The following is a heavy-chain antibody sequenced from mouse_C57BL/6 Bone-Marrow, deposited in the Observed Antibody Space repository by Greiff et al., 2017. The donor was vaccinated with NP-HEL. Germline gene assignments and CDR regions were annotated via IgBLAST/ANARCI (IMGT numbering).Heavy chain of an antibody. CDR2: IDPNNGGT. CDR3: ARETAQATPYAMDY. V-gene: IGHV1-26*01. J-gene: IGHJ4*01. Sequence: EVQLQQSGPELVKPGASVKISCKASGYTFTDYYMNWVKQSHGKSLEWIGDIDPNNGGTSYNQKFKGKATLTVDKSSSTAYMELRSLTSEDSAVYYCARETAQATPYAMDYWGQGTSVTVSS. CDR1: GYTFTDYY. D-gene: IGHD3-2*02.